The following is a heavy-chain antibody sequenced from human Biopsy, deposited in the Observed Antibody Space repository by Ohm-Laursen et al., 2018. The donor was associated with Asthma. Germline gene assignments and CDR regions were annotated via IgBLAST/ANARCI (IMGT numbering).Heavy chain of an antibody. D-gene: IGHD6-19*01. J-gene: IGHJ4*02. CDR2: IYSGGTS. V-gene: IGHV3-23*03. CDR1: GFTFSSYA. CDR3: ARGDSSGWSHYYFDY. Sequence: SLRLSCTASGFTFSSYAMSWVRQPPGKGLEWVSVIYSGGTSHTADSVRGRFTISRDFSKNTLHLQMHSLRVEDTAVYYCARGDSSGWSHYYFDYWGQGTLVTVSS.